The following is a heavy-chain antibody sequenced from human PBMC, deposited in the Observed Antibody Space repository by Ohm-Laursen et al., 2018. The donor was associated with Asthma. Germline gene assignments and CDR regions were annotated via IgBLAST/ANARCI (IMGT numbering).Heavy chain of an antibody. CDR3: AKDRSLIAVTGREYYFDN. Sequence: SLRLSCAASGFTFSSYWMSWVRQAPGKGLEWVSAISGSGGSTYYADSVKGRFTISRDNSKNSLYLQMNSLRAEDTALYYCAKDRSLIAVTGREYYFDNWGQGTLVTVSS. V-gene: IGHV3-23*01. CDR2: ISGSGGST. D-gene: IGHD6-19*01. J-gene: IGHJ4*02. CDR1: GFTFSSYW.